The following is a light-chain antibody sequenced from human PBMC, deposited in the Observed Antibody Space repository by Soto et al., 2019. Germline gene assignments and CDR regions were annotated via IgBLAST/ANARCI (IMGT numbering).Light chain of an antibody. Sequence: QSVLTQPPSASGTPGQRGTISCSGRFSNIGSNYVYWYQQLPGTAPKLLIFTNDQRTSGVPGRFSGSKSGTSASLAISGLRSEDEADYYCAVWDDSLRGWVVGGGTKVTVL. V-gene: IGLV1-47*02. J-gene: IGLJ3*02. CDR3: AVWDDSLRGWV. CDR1: FSNIGSNY. CDR2: TND.